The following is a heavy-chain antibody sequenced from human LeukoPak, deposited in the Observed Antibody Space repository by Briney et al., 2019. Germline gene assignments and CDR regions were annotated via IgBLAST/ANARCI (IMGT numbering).Heavy chain of an antibody. D-gene: IGHD2-2*01. CDR1: GFTFDDYG. V-gene: IGHV3-20*04. CDR2: INWNGGST. Sequence: PGGSLRLSCAASGFTFDDYGMSWVRQAPGKGLEWVSGINWNGGSTGYADSVKGRFTISRDNAKNSLYLQMNSLRAEDTAVYYCARDSGYCSSTSCYVWFDPWGQGTLVTVSS. CDR3: ARDSGYCSSTSCYVWFDP. J-gene: IGHJ5*02.